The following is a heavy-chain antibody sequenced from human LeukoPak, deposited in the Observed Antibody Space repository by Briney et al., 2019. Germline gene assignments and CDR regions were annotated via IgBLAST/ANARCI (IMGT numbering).Heavy chain of an antibody. J-gene: IGHJ4*02. Sequence: SETLSLTCAVYGGSFSGYYWSWIRQPPGKGLEWIGEINHSGSTNYNPSLKSRVTISVDTSKNQFSLKLSSVTAADTAVYYCAREYPGRIMITFGGVFGYWGQGTLVTVSS. CDR3: AREYPGRIMITFGGVFGY. CDR2: INHSGST. CDR1: GGSFSGYY. V-gene: IGHV4-34*01. D-gene: IGHD3-16*02.